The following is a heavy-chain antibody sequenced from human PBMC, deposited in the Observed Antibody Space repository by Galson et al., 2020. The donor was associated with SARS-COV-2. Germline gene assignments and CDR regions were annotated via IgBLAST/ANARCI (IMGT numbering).Heavy chain of an antibody. Sequence: GGSLRLSCAASGFTFSSYSMHWVRQAPGEGLEWVAVVSYDGSNKYYADSVKGRFTISRDNSKNTLSLQRNSLRAEDTAVYYCARDKSGYSFIFDYWGQGALVTVSS. CDR3: ARDKSGYSFIFDY. CDR2: VSYDGSNK. D-gene: IGHD3-3*01. CDR1: GFTFSSYS. J-gene: IGHJ4*02. V-gene: IGHV3-30*01.